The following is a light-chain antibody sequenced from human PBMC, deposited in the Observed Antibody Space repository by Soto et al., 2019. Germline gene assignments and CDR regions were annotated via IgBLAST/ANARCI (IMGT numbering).Light chain of an antibody. V-gene: IGKV3-11*01. J-gene: IGKJ1*01. CDR3: QQRTT. Sequence: EIVLTQSPATLSLSPGERATLSCRASQSVSSYLAWYQQKPGQAPRLLIYDASNRATGIPARFSGSGSGTDFTLTISSLEPGDFAVYYCQQRTTFGQGTKVDI. CDR2: DAS. CDR1: QSVSSY.